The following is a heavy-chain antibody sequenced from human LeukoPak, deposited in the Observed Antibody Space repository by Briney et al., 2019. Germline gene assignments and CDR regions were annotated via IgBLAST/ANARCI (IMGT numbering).Heavy chain of an antibody. CDR3: TRRLDD. CDR1: GLRFRSYA. D-gene: IGHD3-16*01. CDR2: IKHDESEK. V-gene: IGHV3-7*01. J-gene: IGHJ4*02. Sequence: GGSLRLSCVASGLRFRSYAMNWVRQAPGKGLEWVANIKHDESEKNYLDSVKGRFTISRDNAQNSLYLQMNGLRVEDTAVYYCTRRLDDWGQGTLVTVSS.